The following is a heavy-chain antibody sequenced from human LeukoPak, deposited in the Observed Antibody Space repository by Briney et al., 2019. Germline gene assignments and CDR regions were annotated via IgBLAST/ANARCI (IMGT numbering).Heavy chain of an antibody. CDR1: EYSFLDSW. Sequence: GESLKISCKGSEYSFLDSWIGWVRQLPGKGPEWMGIIFPHDSNIIYSPSFQGQVAISVDKSISTAHVQWSSLKASDSAMYYCARYGLKGCATSGNCYMSYYYYGMDVWGQGTAVTVSS. D-gene: IGHD2-2*02. CDR2: IFPHDSNI. V-gene: IGHV5-51*01. CDR3: ARYGLKGCATSGNCYMSYYYYGMDV. J-gene: IGHJ6*02.